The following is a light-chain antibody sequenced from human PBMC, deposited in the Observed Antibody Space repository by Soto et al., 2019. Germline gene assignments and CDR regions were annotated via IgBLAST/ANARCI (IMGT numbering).Light chain of an antibody. CDR3: SSYTSRSSLYV. V-gene: IGLV2-14*01. CDR2: EVT. J-gene: IGLJ1*01. CDR1: SSDIGGYNY. Sequence: QSALTQPASVSGSPGQSITVSCTGTSSDIGGYNYVSWYQQHAGKATKLMVDEVTNRTSGVSDRFSGFKSGNTSSLTISGLQADDEGYYYCSSYTSRSSLYVLGNGSKVT.